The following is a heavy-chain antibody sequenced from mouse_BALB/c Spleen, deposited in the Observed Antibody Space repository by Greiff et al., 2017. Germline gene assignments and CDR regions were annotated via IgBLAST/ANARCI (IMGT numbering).Heavy chain of an antibody. V-gene: IGHV5-6*01. CDR3: ARALAY. CDR2: ISSGGSYT. J-gene: IGHJ3*01. CDR1: GFTFSSYG. Sequence: EVKLQESGGDLVKPGGSLKLSCAASGFTFSSYGMSWVRQTPDKRLEWVATISSGGSYTYYPDSVKGRFTISRDNAKNTLYLQMSSLKSEDTAMYYCARALAYWGQGTLVTVSA.